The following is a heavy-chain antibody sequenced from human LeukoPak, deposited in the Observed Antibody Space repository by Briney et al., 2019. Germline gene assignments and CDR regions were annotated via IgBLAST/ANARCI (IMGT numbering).Heavy chain of an antibody. D-gene: IGHD5-12*01. CDR2: ISYDGSNE. V-gene: IGHV3-30*04. Sequence: PGRSLRLSCAASGFTFSTYAMHWVRQAPGKGLEWVAVISYDGSNEYYADSVKGRFTISRDNSKNTLFLQMNSLRAEDTAVYYCAKGPFRPNNIVRTSGRPYYFDYWGQGTLVTVSS. J-gene: IGHJ4*02. CDR3: AKGPFRPNNIVRTSGRPYYFDY. CDR1: GFTFSTYA.